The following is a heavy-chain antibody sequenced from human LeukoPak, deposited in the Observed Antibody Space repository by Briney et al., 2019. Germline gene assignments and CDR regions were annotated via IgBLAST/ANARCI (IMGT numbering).Heavy chain of an antibody. D-gene: IGHD6-13*01. J-gene: IGHJ4*02. V-gene: IGHV4-34*01. CDR3: ARGRVAAAGTPGY. CDR1: GGSFSGYY. CDR2: INHSGST. Sequence: SETLPLTCAVYGGSFSGYYWSWIRQPPGKGLEWIGEINHSGSTNYNPSLKSRVTISVDTSKNQFSLKLSSVTAADTAVYYCARGRVAAAGTPGYWGQGTLVTVSS.